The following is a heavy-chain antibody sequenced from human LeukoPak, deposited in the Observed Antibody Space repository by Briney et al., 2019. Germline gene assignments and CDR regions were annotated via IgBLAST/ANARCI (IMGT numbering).Heavy chain of an antibody. V-gene: IGHV3-30*04. Sequence: GGSLRLSCAASGFTFSSYAMHWVRQAPGKGLEWVAVISSDGSNKYYADSVKGRFTISRDNSKNTLYLQMNSLRAEDTAVYYCARDRDSSGWYLWFDPWGQGTLVTVSS. D-gene: IGHD6-19*01. J-gene: IGHJ5*02. CDR2: ISSDGSNK. CDR3: ARDRDSSGWYLWFDP. CDR1: GFTFSSYA.